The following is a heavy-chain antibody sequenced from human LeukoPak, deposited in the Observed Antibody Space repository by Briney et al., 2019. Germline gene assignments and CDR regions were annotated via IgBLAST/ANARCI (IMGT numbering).Heavy chain of an antibody. Sequence: GGSLRLSCAASGFTFSDYYMSWIRQAPGKGLEWVSYISSSGSTIYYADSVKGRFTISRDNAKNSLYLQMNSLRAEDTAVYYCARVVAGDSSGFFYYYYYYMDVWGKGTTVTVS. CDR1: GFTFSDYY. J-gene: IGHJ6*03. CDR3: ARVVAGDSSGFFYYYYYYMDV. CDR2: ISSSGSTI. D-gene: IGHD3-22*01. V-gene: IGHV3-11*04.